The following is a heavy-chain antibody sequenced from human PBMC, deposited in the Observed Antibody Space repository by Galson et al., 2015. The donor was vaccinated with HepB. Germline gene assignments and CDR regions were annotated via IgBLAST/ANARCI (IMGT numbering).Heavy chain of an antibody. CDR2: ISSSSTCT. D-gene: IGHD5-12*01. CDR3: ARSAPRGGYDDY. V-gene: IGHV3-11*06. Sequence: SLRLSCAASGFTFSDSYMNWIRQAPGKGLEWVSYISSSSTCTNYADSVKGRFAISRDNAKNSLYLQMNSLRAEDTAVCYCARSAPRGGYDDYWGQGTLVTVSS. CDR1: GFTFSDSY. J-gene: IGHJ4*02.